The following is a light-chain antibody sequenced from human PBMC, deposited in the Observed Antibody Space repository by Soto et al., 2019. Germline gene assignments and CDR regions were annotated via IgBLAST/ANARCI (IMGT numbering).Light chain of an antibody. V-gene: IGLV4-69*01. CDR3: QTWGSGIVV. J-gene: IGLJ2*01. Sequence: QLVLTQSPSASASLGASVKLTCTLSSGHSNYAIAWHQQQSEKGPRYLMKLHSDGSHSKGDGIPDRFSGSSSGAERDLTISSLQSEDEADYYCQTWGSGIVVFGGGTKLTVL. CDR1: SGHSNYA. CDR2: LHSDGSH.